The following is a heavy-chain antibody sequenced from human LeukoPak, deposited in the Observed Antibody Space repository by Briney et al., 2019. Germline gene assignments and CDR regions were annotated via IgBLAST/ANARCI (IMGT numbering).Heavy chain of an antibody. V-gene: IGHV3-74*01. CDR1: GFTFSNYW. Sequence: GGSLRPSCAASGFTFSNYWMHWVRQAPGKGLVWVSHINSDGSTTSYADSVKGRFTTSRDNAKNTLYLQMNSLRGEDTAVYYCAKDFASGIRYMDVWGKGTTVTVSS. CDR3: AKDFASGIRYMDV. D-gene: IGHD3-10*01. J-gene: IGHJ6*03. CDR2: INSDGSTT.